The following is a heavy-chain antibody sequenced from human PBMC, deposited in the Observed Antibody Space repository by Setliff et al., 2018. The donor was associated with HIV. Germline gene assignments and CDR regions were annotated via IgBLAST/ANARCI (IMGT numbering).Heavy chain of an antibody. CDR1: GFTFGSYS. V-gene: IGHV3-21*01. J-gene: IGHJ3*02. CDR2: ISSSSTFI. Sequence: GGSLRLSCAASGFTFGSYSMNWVRQAPGKGLEWISSISSSSTFIHYADSVKGRFTISRDTSKNTLYLQMNSLRAEDTGVYYCARGRESAFDIWGQGTMVTVS. CDR3: ARGRESAFDI.